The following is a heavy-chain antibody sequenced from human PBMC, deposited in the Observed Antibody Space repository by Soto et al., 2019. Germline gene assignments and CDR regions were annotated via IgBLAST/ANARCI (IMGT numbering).Heavy chain of an antibody. D-gene: IGHD2-21*02. Sequence: SETLSLTCTVSGGSISFDHYHWTWIRQPPGKGLEWIGYVHYSGSVLYNPSLQSRVSISVDTSKNQFSLELSSVTAADTAVYFCAREDDGGDRDYYGLDVWGQGTTVTVSS. CDR1: GGSISFDHYH. J-gene: IGHJ6*02. CDR3: AREDDGGDRDYYGLDV. CDR2: VHYSGSV. V-gene: IGHV4-30-4*01.